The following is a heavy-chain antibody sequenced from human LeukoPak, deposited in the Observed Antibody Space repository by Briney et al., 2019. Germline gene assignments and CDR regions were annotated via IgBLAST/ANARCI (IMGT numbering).Heavy chain of an antibody. J-gene: IGHJ4*02. Sequence: GESLKISCAASGFTFSSYWMNWVRQAPGKGLEWVANIKPDGSDQYYVDSVKGRFTISRDNAKNSLYLQMNSLRAEDTAVYYCERENFQNWVQGTLVTVSS. CDR2: IKPDGSDQ. CDR1: GFTFSSYW. CDR3: ERENFQN. V-gene: IGHV3-7*04. D-gene: IGHD2/OR15-2a*01.